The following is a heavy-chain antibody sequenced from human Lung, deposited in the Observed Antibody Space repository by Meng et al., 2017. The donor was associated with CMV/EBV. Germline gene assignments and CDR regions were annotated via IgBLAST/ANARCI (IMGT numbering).Heavy chain of an antibody. V-gene: IGHV4-59*01. Sequence: PXTVSGGPISSYYWSWIRQPPGKGLEWIGYIYYSGSTNYNPSLNRRVTIAVDTSKNQFSLKLSSVTATDTAVYYCARVNSYYYYGMDVWGQGTTVTVSS. D-gene: IGHD2/OR15-2a*01. CDR1: GGPISSYY. CDR2: IYYSGST. CDR3: ARVNSYYYYGMDV. J-gene: IGHJ6*02.